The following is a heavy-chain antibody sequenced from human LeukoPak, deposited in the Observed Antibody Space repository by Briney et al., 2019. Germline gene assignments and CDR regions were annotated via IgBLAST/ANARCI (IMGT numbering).Heavy chain of an antibody. V-gene: IGHV4-4*02. Sequence: SETLSLTCAVSGGSISSSNWWSWVRQPPGKGLEWIGEIYHSGSTNYNPSLKSRVTISVDRSKNQFSLKLSSVTAADTAVYYCARAGPIRGYSETDAFDIWGQGTMVTVSS. D-gene: IGHD5-18*01. CDR2: IYHSGST. CDR3: ARAGPIRGYSETDAFDI. CDR1: GGSISSSNW. J-gene: IGHJ3*02.